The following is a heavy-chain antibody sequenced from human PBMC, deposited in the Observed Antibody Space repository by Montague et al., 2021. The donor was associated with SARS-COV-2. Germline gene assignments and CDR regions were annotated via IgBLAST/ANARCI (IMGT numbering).Heavy chain of an antibody. V-gene: IGHV4-61*01. CDR2: IDDSDTT. J-gene: IGHJ4*02. Sequence: SETLSLTCTVSGGSVISDTYFRSWIQQPPGKGLEWIAYIDDSDTTNNNPSFWSRVSMSSDRSKNQCSLKLTSVTPADTAVYYCARAAKILSGFYNHPFEYWGQGILVTVSS. CDR1: GGSVISDTYF. CDR3: ARAAKILSGFYNHPFEY. D-gene: IGHD3-9*01.